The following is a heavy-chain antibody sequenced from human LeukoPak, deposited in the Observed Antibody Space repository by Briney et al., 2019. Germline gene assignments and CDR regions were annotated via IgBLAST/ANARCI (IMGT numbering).Heavy chain of an antibody. CDR2: IKQDGSEK. Sequence: GGSLRLSCAASGFTFSSYWMSWVRQAPGKGLEWVANIKQDGSEKYYVDSVKGRFTISRDNAKNSLYLQMNSLRAEDTAVYYCARDSGSGPRNDWFDPWGQGTLVTVSS. CDR1: GFTFSSYW. J-gene: IGHJ5*02. D-gene: IGHD6-19*01. V-gene: IGHV3-7*01. CDR3: ARDSGSGPRNDWFDP.